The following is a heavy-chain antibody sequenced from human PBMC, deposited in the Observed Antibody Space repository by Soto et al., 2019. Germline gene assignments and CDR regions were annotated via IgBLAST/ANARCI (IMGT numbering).Heavy chain of an antibody. CDR3: AKQPDWSTVTTVLDAFDI. CDR1: GFTFSSYG. CDR2: ISYDGSNK. J-gene: IGHJ3*02. Sequence: QVQLVESGGGVVQPGRSLRLSCAASGFTFSSYGMHWVRQAPGKGLEWVAVISYDGSNKYYADSVKGRFTISRDNSKNTLYLQMNSLRAEDTAVYYCAKQPDWSTVTTVLDAFDIWGQGTMVIVSS. V-gene: IGHV3-30*18. D-gene: IGHD4-17*01.